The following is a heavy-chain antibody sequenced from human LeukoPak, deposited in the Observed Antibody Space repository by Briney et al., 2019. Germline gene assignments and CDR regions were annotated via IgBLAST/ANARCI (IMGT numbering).Heavy chain of an antibody. CDR2: LTDSGNST. J-gene: IGHJ4*02. D-gene: IGHD2-15*01. Sequence: GGSLRLSCAASGFTFSSYSMSWVRQAPGKGLEWVSVLTDSGNSTHYADAVKGRFTISRDNSKNMLYLQMNSLRAEDTAVYYCVKRAACYFHYWGQGTLDTLSS. CDR3: VKRAACYFHY. CDR1: GFTFSSYS. V-gene: IGHV3-23*01.